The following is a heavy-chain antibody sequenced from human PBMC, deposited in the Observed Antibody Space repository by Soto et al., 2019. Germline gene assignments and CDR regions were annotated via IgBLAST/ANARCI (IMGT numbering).Heavy chain of an antibody. CDR2: IMPGSSHI. CDR1: GFSFSIYS. J-gene: IGHJ4*02. CDR3: ARARSTAAGLFDY. D-gene: IGHD6-13*01. V-gene: IGHV3-48*01. Sequence: PGGSLRLSCAASGFSFSIYSMNWVRQAPGKGLEWVSYIMPGSSHIFYADSVKGRFTISRDNSKNTLYLQMNSLRAEDTAVYYCARARSTAAGLFDYWGLGTLVTVSS.